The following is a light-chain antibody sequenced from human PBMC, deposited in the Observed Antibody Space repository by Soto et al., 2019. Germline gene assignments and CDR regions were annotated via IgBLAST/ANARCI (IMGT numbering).Light chain of an antibody. CDR1: STDFVSYNR. Sequence: QSALTQPPSVSGSPGQSVTISYTGTSTDFVSYNRVSWYQQPPGTAPKLMIYEVRKRPSGVPDRFSGSKSGNTASLTISGLQAADEADYYCSLYTSENTYVFGTGTKLTVL. CDR2: EVR. J-gene: IGLJ1*01. V-gene: IGLV2-18*01. CDR3: SLYTSENTYV.